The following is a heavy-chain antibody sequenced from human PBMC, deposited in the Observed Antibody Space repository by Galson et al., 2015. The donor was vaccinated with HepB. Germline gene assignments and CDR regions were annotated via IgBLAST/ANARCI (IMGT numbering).Heavy chain of an antibody. Sequence: SVKVSCKASGYTFTSYAMHWVRQAPGQRLEWMGWINAGNGNTKYSQKFQGRVTITRDTSASTAYMELSSLRSEDTAVYYCARDWHDFWSGYYPYWGQGTLVTVSS. CDR1: GYTFTSYA. J-gene: IGHJ4*02. CDR3: ARDWHDFWSGYYPY. D-gene: IGHD3-3*01. V-gene: IGHV1-3*01. CDR2: INAGNGNT.